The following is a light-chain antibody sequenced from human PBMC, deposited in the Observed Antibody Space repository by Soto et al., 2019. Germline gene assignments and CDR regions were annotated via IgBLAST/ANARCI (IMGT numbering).Light chain of an antibody. CDR3: QQYNSLWT. Sequence: DIQMTQSPSTLSASVGDRVTITCRASQSISSWLAWYQQKPGKAPKLLIYKASSLESGVPSRFSGSGSGTELTLTISSLQPDYFATYYCQQYNSLWTFGQGTKVEIK. V-gene: IGKV1-5*03. J-gene: IGKJ1*01. CDR2: KAS. CDR1: QSISSW.